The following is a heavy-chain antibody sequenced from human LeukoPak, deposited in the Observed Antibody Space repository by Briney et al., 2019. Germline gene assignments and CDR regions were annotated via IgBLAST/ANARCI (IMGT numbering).Heavy chain of an antibody. CDR3: TRNGAWALDL. J-gene: IGHJ3*01. D-gene: IGHD2-8*01. CDR1: GGSISSSNW. CDR2: ISPSGST. Sequence: PSETLSLTCAVSGGSISSSNWWSWVRQPPGKGLEWIGEISPSGSTNYNPSLKSRVTISVDKSKNQFSLKLNSVAAADTALYYCTRNGAWALDLWGQGTMVTVSS. V-gene: IGHV4-4*02.